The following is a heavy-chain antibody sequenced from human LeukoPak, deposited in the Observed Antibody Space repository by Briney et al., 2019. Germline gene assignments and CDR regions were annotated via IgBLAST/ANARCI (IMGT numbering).Heavy chain of an antibody. J-gene: IGHJ4*02. V-gene: IGHV1-18*01. CDR2: ISASNSNT. D-gene: IGHD4-17*01. Sequence: ASVKVSCKASGYTFTSYGISWVRQAPGQGLEWMGWISASNSNTNYVQKFQGRVTMTTDTSTSTAYMELRSLRSDDTAVYYCARDRTVTKLGRSGGYDYWGQGTLVTVSS. CDR1: GYTFTSYG. CDR3: ARDRTVTKLGRSGGYDY.